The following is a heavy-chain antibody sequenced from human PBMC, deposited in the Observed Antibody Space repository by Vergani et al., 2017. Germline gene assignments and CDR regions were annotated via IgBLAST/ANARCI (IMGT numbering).Heavy chain of an antibody. J-gene: IGHJ4*02. D-gene: IGHD2-15*01. CDR3: ARVETAACSGGSCYPLDY. V-gene: IGHV4-59*12. CDR1: GGSISSYY. CDR2: IYYSGST. Sequence: QVQLQESGPGLVKPSETLSLTCTVSGGSISSYYWSWIRQPPGKGLEWIGYIYYSGSTNYNPSLKSRVTISVDTSKNQFPLKLSSVTAADTAVYYCARVETAACSGGSCYPLDYWGQGTLVTVSS.